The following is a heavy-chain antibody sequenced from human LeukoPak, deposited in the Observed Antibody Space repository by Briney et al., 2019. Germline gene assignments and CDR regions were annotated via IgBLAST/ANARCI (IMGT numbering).Heavy chain of an antibody. CDR1: GFTFSNSA. CDR3: AKRRYCSGGSCHVDYYYYGMDV. CDR2: ISGSGVST. V-gene: IGHV3-23*01. J-gene: IGHJ6*02. Sequence: GGSLRLSCAASGFTFSNSAMSWVRPAPGKGLELVSAISGSGVSTYYADSVKGRFTISRDNSKNTLYLQMNSLRAEDTAVYYCAKRRYCSGGSCHVDYYYYGMDVWGQGTTVTVSS. D-gene: IGHD2-15*01.